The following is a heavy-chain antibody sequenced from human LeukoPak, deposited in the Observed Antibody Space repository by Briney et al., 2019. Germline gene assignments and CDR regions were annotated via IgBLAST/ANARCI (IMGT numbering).Heavy chain of an antibody. CDR3: ARNTYYYGSGSPRQQYYFDY. J-gene: IGHJ4*02. CDR1: GYTFTSYG. D-gene: IGHD3-10*01. V-gene: IGHV1-46*01. Sequence: GASVKVSCKASGYTFTSYGISWVRQAPGQGLEWMGIINPSGGSTSYAQKFQGRVTMTRDTSTSTVYMELSSLRSEDTAVYYCARNTYYYGSGSPRQQYYFDYWGQGTLVTVSS. CDR2: INPSGGST.